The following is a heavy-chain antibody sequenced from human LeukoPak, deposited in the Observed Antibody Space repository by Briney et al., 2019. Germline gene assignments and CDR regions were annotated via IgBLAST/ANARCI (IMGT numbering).Heavy chain of an antibody. V-gene: IGHV4-34*01. D-gene: IGHD3-3*01. CDR1: GGSFSGYY. J-gene: IGHJ4*02. CDR3: ARGNYDFWSGYHIQGAFDY. Sequence: SETLSLTCAVYGGSFSGYYWSWIRQPPGKGLEWIGEINHSGSTNYNPSLKSRVTISVDTSKNQFSLKLSSVTAADTAVYYCARGNYDFWSGYHIQGAFDYWGQGTLVTVSS. CDR2: INHSGST.